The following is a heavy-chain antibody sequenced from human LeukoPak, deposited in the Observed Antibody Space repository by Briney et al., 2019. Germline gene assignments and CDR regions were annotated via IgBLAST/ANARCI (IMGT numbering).Heavy chain of an antibody. CDR2: INPNSGGT. D-gene: IGHD3-22*01. Sequence: ASVKVSCKASGYTFTGYYMHWVRQAPGQGLELMGWINPNSGGTNYAQKFQGRVTMTRDTSISTAYMELSRLRSDDTAVYYCAVYYDSSGQMTLWGQGTLVTVSS. CDR3: AVYYDSSGQMTL. CDR1: GYTFTGYY. J-gene: IGHJ4*02. V-gene: IGHV1-2*02.